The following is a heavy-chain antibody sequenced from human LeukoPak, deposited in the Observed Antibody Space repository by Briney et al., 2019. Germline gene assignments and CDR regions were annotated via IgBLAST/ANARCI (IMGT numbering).Heavy chain of an antibody. CDR2: IYYSGST. CDR3: ARLAGSGSYYTRGAFDI. D-gene: IGHD3-10*01. J-gene: IGHJ3*02. V-gene: IGHV4-39*01. Sequence: SETLSLTCTVSGGSISSSSYYWGWIRQPPGKGLEWIGSIYYSGSTYYNPSLKSRVTISVDTSKNQFSLKPSSVTAADTAVYYCARLAGSGSYYTRGAFDIWGQGTMVTVSS. CDR1: GGSISSSSYY.